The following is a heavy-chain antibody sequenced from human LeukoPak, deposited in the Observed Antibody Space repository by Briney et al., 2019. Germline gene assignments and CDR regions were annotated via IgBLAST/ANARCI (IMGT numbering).Heavy chain of an antibody. CDR3: ARAGPGVGRPFDF. V-gene: IGHV6-1*01. D-gene: IGHD1-26*01. Sequence: SQTLSLTCAISGDSVSSNSAAWNRIRQSPSRGLEWLGRTYYRSNYYNDYALSVKSRITINPDTSKNQFSLQLNSVTPEDTAVYYCARAGPGVGRPFDFWGQGTLVTVSS. CDR1: GDSVSSNSAA. CDR2: TYYRSNYYN. J-gene: IGHJ4*02.